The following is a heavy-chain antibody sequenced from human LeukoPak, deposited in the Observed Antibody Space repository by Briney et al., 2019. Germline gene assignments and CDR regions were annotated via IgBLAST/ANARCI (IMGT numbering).Heavy chain of an antibody. CDR2: IKQDGSEK. J-gene: IGHJ4*02. V-gene: IGHV3-7*01. D-gene: IGHD6-6*01. Sequence: GGSLRLSCAASGFTVSSYWMSWVRQAPGKGLEWVANIKQDGSEKYYVDSVKGRFTISRDNAKNSLYLQMNSLRAEDTAVYYCARGSGSSSFPFDYWGQGTLVTVSS. CDR3: ARGSGSSSFPFDY. CDR1: GFTVSSYW.